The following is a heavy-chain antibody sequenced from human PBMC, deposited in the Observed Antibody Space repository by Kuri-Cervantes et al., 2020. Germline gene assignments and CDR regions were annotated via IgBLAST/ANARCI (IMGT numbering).Heavy chain of an antibody. CDR2: INTNTGNP. CDR3: ARGGITMVRGVIHNWFDP. Sequence: ASVKVSCKASGYTFTSYAMNWVRQAPGQGLEWMGWINTNTGNPTYAQGFTGRFVFSLGTSVSTAYLQICSLKAEDTAVYYRARGGITMVRGVIHNWFDPWGQGTLVTVSS. J-gene: IGHJ5*02. CDR1: GYTFTSYA. V-gene: IGHV7-4-1*01. D-gene: IGHD3-10*01.